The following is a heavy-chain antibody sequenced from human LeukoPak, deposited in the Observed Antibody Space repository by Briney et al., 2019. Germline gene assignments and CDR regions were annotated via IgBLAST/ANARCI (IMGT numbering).Heavy chain of an antibody. CDR1: GGSISHGAYY. Sequence: SETLSLTCTVSGGSISHGAYYWGWIRQYPGKGPEWIGHIHHTGSAFYNPSLKSRVTISVDTSTSQFSLNLNSVTVADTAVYYCARRKDDTGEFYNWFDPWGQGTLVTVSS. CDR3: ARRKDDTGEFYNWFDP. D-gene: IGHD2-8*02. CDR2: IHHTGSA. J-gene: IGHJ5*02. V-gene: IGHV4-31*03.